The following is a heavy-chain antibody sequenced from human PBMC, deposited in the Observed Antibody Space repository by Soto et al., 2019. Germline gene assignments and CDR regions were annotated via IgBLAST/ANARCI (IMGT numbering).Heavy chain of an antibody. CDR1: GDSVSSNSAA. V-gene: IGHV6-1*01. CDR2: TYYRSKWYN. D-gene: IGHD3-10*01. J-gene: IGHJ6*02. Sequence: SQTLSLTCVISGDSVSSNSAAWNWIRQSPSRGLKWLGRTYYRSKWYNDYAVSVKSRITINPDTSKNQFSLQLNSVTPEDTAVYYCAREYYGSGSTIYYYGMDVWGQGTTVTVSS. CDR3: AREYYGSGSTIYYYGMDV.